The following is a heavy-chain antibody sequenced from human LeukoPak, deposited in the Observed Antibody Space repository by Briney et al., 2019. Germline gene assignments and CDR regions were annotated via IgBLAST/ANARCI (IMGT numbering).Heavy chain of an antibody. CDR3: ARDRELGY. CDR1: GGSISSYY. D-gene: IGHD3-10*01. J-gene: IGHJ4*02. CDR2: IYYNGST. V-gene: IGHV4-59*01. Sequence: SETLSLTCTVSGGSISSYYWSWIRQPPGKGLEWIGNIYYNGSTNYNPSLKSRVTISVDTSKNQFSLKLTSVTAADTAVYYCARDRELGYWGQGTLVTVSS.